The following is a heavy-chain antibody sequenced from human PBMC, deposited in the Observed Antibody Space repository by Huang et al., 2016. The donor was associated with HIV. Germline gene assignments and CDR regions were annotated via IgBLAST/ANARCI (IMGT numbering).Heavy chain of an antibody. Sequence: QLQLQESGPGLVKPSETLSLTCTVSDGSISSSSSYWGWIRQPPGKGLEWIATLFYDGNTYYNPSLKSRVTISVDTSKNQFSLNLSSVTAADTAVYYCAAMVRGVISYFDYWGQGTLVTVSS. CDR1: DGSISSSSSY. CDR3: AAMVRGVISYFDY. J-gene: IGHJ4*02. D-gene: IGHD3-10*01. V-gene: IGHV4-39*01. CDR2: LFYDGNT.